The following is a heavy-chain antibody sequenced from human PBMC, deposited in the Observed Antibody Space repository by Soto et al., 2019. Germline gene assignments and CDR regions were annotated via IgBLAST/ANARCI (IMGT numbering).Heavy chain of an antibody. D-gene: IGHD2-15*01. Sequence: SETLFLTCAVSGGSISSSNWWSWVRQPPGKGLEWIGEMYHSGSTNHNPSLKSRVTISVDKSKNQFSLKLSSVTAADTAVYYCARAHCSGGSCYSVQNWFDPWGQGTLVTVSS. CDR2: MYHSGST. J-gene: IGHJ5*02. CDR3: ARAHCSGGSCYSVQNWFDP. CDR1: GGSISSSNW. V-gene: IGHV4-4*02.